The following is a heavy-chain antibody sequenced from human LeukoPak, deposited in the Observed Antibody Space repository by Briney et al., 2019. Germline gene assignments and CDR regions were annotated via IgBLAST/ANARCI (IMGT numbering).Heavy chain of an antibody. J-gene: IGHJ4*02. Sequence: GGSLRLSCAASGFTFDDFGMTGVRQPPGKGLEWVSCISWKGGSIDYADSVKGRFTISRDNAKKSLYLQMNSLRTEDTAMYYCGRGNGNYHFDYWGQGTLVTVSS. CDR1: GFTFDDFG. V-gene: IGHV3-20*04. D-gene: IGHD3-22*01. CDR3: GRGNGNYHFDY. CDR2: ISWKGGSI.